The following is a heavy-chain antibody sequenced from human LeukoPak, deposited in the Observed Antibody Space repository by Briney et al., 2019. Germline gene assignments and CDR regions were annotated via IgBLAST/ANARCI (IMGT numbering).Heavy chain of an antibody. CDR2: LNHSGST. CDR3: TRVGSSGSVYY. J-gene: IGHJ4*02. Sequence: SETLSLTCAVYGGSFSGYYWSWIRQPPGKGLEWIGELNHSGSTNYNPSLKSRVTMSLDTSKNQFSLKLSSVTAADTAVYYCTRVGSSGSVYYWGQGTLVTVSS. D-gene: IGHD1-1*01. CDR1: GGSFSGYY. V-gene: IGHV4-34*01.